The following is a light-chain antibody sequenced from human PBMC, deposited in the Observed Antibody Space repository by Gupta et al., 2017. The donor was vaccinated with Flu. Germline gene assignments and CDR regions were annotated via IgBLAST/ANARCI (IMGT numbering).Light chain of an antibody. J-gene: IGKJ4*01. CDR3: QQYDSYSLT. CDR1: QSLSSW. CDR2: KAS. Sequence: DIQMTQSPSTLSAYVGDRVTITCRASQSLSSWLAWYQQKPGKAPNLLIYKASNLESGVPSRFSGSGSGTEFTLTISSLQPDDFATYYCQQYDSYSLTFGGGTKGEI. V-gene: IGKV1-5*03.